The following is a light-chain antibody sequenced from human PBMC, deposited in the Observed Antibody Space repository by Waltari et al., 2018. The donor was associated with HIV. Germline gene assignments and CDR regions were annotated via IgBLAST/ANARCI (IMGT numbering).Light chain of an antibody. J-gene: IGLJ2*01. CDR3: SSYTSSHIVI. CDR1: SGDIGGSYSF. CDR2: EVS. V-gene: IGLV2-14*01. Sequence: QSALTQPASVSGSPGQSITISCTGTSGDIGGSYSFVSWYQQHPAKVPKLIIFEVSNRPSGVANRFSRSKSANTASLTISGLQPEDEADYYCSSYTSSHIVIFGGGTKVTVL.